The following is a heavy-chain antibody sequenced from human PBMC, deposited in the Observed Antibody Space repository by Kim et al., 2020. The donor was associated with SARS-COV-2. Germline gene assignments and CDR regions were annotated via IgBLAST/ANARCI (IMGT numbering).Heavy chain of an antibody. CDR3: ATTLSGVFGVVIPLYGMDV. D-gene: IGHD3-3*01. Sequence: SVKVSCKASGGTFSKFGINWVRLAPGQGLEWMGGTIPRFGKANYAQKFQDRVKLTAVESTSTAYMELNSLTSEDTAVYYCATTLSGVFGVVIPLYGMDVWGQGTKVTVSS. CDR2: TIPRFGKA. J-gene: IGHJ6*02. CDR1: GGTFSKFG. V-gene: IGHV1-69*13.